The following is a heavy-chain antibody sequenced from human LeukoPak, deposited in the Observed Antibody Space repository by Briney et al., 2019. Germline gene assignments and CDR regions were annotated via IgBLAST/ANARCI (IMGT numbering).Heavy chain of an antibody. CDR2: IGGYNGYT. D-gene: IGHD4-11*01. Sequence: ALVKVSCKASGYTFTNYGVSWVRQAPGQGLEWMGWIGGYNGYTNYAQKFQFRVTMTTDTSTSTAYMELRSLTSDDTAVYYCARDKAVTTELTQYFHHWGQGTLVTVSS. CDR1: GYTFTNYG. V-gene: IGHV1-18*01. CDR3: ARDKAVTTELTQYFHH. J-gene: IGHJ1*01.